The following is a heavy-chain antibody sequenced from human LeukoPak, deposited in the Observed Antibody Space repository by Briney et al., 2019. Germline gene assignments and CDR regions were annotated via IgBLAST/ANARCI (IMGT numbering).Heavy chain of an antibody. CDR1: GGSISSYY. V-gene: IGHV4-4*07. CDR3: ARDRGDGYNSGRFYWYFDL. J-gene: IGHJ2*01. D-gene: IGHD5-24*01. CDR2: IYTSGST. Sequence: SETLSLACTVSGGSISSYYWSWIRQPAGKGLEWIWRIYTSGSTNYNPSLKSRVTMSVDTSKNQFSLKLSSVTAADTAVYYCARDRGDGYNSGRFYWYFDLWGRGTLVTVSS.